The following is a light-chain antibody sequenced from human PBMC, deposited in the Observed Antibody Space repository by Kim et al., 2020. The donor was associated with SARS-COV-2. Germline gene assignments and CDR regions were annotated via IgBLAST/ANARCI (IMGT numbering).Light chain of an antibody. Sequence: SASVGDRVTITCRASQSISSYLNWYHQQPGKAPKLLIYAASSLQSGVPSRFSGSGSGTDFTLTISSRQPEDFATYYCQQRYSTPYTFGQGTKLEI. CDR1: QSISSY. CDR3: QQRYSTPYT. J-gene: IGKJ2*01. V-gene: IGKV1-39*01. CDR2: AAS.